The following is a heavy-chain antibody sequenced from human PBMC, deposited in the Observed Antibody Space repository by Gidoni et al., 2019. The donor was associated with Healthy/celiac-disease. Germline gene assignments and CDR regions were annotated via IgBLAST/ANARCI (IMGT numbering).Heavy chain of an antibody. J-gene: IGHJ4*02. CDR3: ARLRGDGYEYYFDY. Sequence: QVTLRESGPALVKPTQTLTLTCTFSGFSLSTSGMCVSWIRQPPGKALEWLARIDWDDDKYYSTSLKTRLTISKDNSKIQVVLTMTNMDPVDTATYYCARLRGDGYEYYFDYWGQGTLVTVSS. CDR1: GFSLSTSGMC. CDR2: IDWDDDK. V-gene: IGHV2-70*15. D-gene: IGHD5-12*01.